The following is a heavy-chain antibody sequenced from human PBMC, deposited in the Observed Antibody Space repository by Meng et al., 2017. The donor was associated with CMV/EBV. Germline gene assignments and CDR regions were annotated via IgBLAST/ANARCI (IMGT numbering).Heavy chain of an antibody. CDR2: INPNSGGT. CDR1: GYTFTGYY. D-gene: IGHD4-11*01. V-gene: IGHV1-2*02. CDR3: ARGPLGEYSNYDAP. Sequence: QVQLGQCEAWVKQPGASVKVSFKASGYTFTGYYMNWVRQAPGQGLEWMGWINPNSGGTNYAQKFQGRVTMTRDTSISTAYMELSRLRSDDTAVYYCARGPLGEYSNYDAPWGQGTLVTASS. J-gene: IGHJ5*02.